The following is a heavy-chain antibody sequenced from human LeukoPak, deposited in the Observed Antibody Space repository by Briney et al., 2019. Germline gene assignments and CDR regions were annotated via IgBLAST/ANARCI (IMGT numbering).Heavy chain of an antibody. CDR2: IYYSGST. CDR3: AYSSGSTFDY. J-gene: IGHJ4*02. D-gene: IGHD6-19*01. Sequence: SETLSLTCSVSGDSINSNYWSWMRQPPGKGLEWIGYIYYSGSTNYNPSLKSRVTISVDTSKNQFSLKLSSVTAADTAVYYCAYSSGSTFDYWGQGTLVTVSS. CDR1: GDSINSNY. V-gene: IGHV4-59*01.